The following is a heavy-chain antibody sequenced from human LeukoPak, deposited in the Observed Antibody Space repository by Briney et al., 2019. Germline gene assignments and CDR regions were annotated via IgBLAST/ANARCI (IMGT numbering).Heavy chain of an antibody. CDR1: GGSISSYY. Sequence: PSETLSLTCTVSGGSISSYYWSWIRQPPGKGLEWIGYIYYSGSTNYNPSLKSRVTISVDTSKNQFSLKLSSVTAADTAVYYCARSRGYYGSGSHPYYYYYMDVWGKGTTVTVSS. CDR2: IYYSGST. D-gene: IGHD3-10*01. CDR3: ARSRGYYGSGSHPYYYYYMDV. V-gene: IGHV4-59*12. J-gene: IGHJ6*03.